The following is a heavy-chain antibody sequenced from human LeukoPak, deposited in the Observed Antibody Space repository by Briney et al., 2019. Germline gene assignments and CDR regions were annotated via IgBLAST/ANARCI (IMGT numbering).Heavy chain of an antibody. CDR1: GFTFSSYW. CDR3: LLYYYGSGTLKYFDY. Sequence: GGSLRLSCAASGFTFSSYWMSWVRQAPGKGLEWVANIKQDGSEKYYVDSVKGRFTISRDNAKNSLYLQMNSLRAEDTAVYYCLLYYYGSGTLKYFDYWGQGTLVTVSS. CDR2: IKQDGSEK. D-gene: IGHD3-10*01. J-gene: IGHJ4*02. V-gene: IGHV3-7*01.